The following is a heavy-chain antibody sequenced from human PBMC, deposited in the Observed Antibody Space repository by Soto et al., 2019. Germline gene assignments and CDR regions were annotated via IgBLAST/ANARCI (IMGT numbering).Heavy chain of an antibody. Sequence: QVVLVQSGAEVKKPGDSVKVSCKSSGYKFTDYYIHWVRQAPGQGPDWMGWVNPKRGDAVYAQKFQGWVTMTRDTATTTAYLEVNRLKPDDTAVYFCARDPGLPGRYWYFDLWGRGTLVTVSS. D-gene: IGHD3-9*01. CDR3: ARDPGLPGRYWYFDL. CDR1: GYKFTDYY. J-gene: IGHJ2*01. CDR2: VNPKRGDA. V-gene: IGHV1-2*04.